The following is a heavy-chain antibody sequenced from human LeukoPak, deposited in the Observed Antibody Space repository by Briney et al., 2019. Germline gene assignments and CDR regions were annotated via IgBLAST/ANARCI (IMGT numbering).Heavy chain of an antibody. D-gene: IGHD5-18*01. CDR1: GFTFTNYA. Sequence: GGSLRLSCAASGFTFTNYAMHWVRQTPGKGLEWVALISSDGSKNIYADPVKGRFTVSKDNSKNTLYLQMNSLRAEDTAVYYCARTDTAMAKRGFDYWGQGTLVTVSS. CDR2: ISSDGSKN. V-gene: IGHV3-30*03. CDR3: ARTDTAMAKRGFDY. J-gene: IGHJ4*02.